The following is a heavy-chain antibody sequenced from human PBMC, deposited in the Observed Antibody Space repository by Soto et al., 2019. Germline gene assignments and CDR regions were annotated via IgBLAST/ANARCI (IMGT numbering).Heavy chain of an antibody. Sequence: QVQLVQSGAEVKKPGASVKVSCKASGYTFNRYSISWVRQAPGQGLEWMGWISAYNGDTNYAHQLQGRVTLTTDTFTSTAYMGLRNLRSDDTAMYYCARDLAGCGWFLFDSWGQGTLVTVSS. J-gene: IGHJ4*02. CDR1: GYTFNRYS. CDR3: ARDLAGCGWFLFDS. CDR2: ISAYNGDT. V-gene: IGHV1-18*01. D-gene: IGHD6-19*01.